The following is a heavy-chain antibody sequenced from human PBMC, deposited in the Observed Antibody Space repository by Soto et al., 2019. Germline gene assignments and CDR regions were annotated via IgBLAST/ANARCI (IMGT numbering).Heavy chain of an antibody. V-gene: IGHV1-18*01. D-gene: IGHD3-16*01. CDR2: LSACNGNT. Sequence: QVQLVQSGVEVKKPGASVKVSCKASGYTFTNYAVAWVRQSPGQGLEWMGWLSACNGNTNYAQKLQGRLTMTTDTSTSTAYMELRSLTADDTAVYYCAIWGKLRRIDYWGQGTLVIVSS. CDR1: GYTFTNYA. CDR3: AIWGKLRRIDY. J-gene: IGHJ4*02.